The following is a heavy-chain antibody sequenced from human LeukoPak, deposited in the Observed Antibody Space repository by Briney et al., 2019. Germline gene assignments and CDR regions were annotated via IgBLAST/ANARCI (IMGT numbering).Heavy chain of an antibody. CDR1: GYTFTSYG. V-gene: IGHV1-18*01. D-gene: IGHD6-13*01. CDR2: ISAYNGNT. CDR3: ARDLNEQQLVNDAFDI. J-gene: IGHJ3*02. Sequence: GASVKVSCKASGYTFTSYGISWVRQAPGQGLEWMGWISAYNGNTNYAQKLQGRVTMTTDTSTSTAYMELRSLRSDDTAVYYCARDLNEQQLVNDAFDIWGQGTMVTVSS.